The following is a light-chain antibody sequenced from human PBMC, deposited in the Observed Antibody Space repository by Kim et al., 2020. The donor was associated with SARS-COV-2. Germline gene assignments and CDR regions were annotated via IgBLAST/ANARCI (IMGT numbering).Light chain of an antibody. CDR2: SDS. V-gene: IGLV3-12*01. CDR3: QVWDSSSDHPV. J-gene: IGLJ2*01. Sequence: SYELTQPHSVSVATAQMARITCGGNNIGTKGVHWYQQRTGQDPVLVMYSDSNRPSGIPERLSGSNPGNTTTLSISRIEVGDEAGYYCQVWDSSSDHPVFGGGTQLTVL. CDR1: NIGTKG.